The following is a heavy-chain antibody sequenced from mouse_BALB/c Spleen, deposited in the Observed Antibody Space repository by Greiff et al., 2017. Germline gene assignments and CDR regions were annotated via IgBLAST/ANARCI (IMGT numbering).Heavy chain of an antibody. J-gene: IGHJ4*01. CDR3: ARSGVGRGFGYAMDY. CDR2: INPGSGGT. D-gene: IGHD4-1*01. CDR1: GYAFTNYL. V-gene: IGHV1-54*03. Sequence: QVQLQQSGAELVRPGTSVKVSCKASGYAFTNYLIEWVKQRPGQGLEWIGVINPGSGGTNYNEKFKGKATLTADKSSSTAYMQLSSLTSDDSAVYFCARSGVGRGFGYAMDYWGQGTSVTVSS.